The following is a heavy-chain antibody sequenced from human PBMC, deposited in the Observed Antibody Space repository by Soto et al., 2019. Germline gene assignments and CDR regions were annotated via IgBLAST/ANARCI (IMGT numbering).Heavy chain of an antibody. Sequence: ASVKVSCKAIGYSFTSHLMHWVRQAPGQGLEWMGTIHPRGVNIGYAQKFKGRLTMSSDTSTSTVYMELNSLTSEDTAVYYCARVYCSGGSCYGIDSWGQGTLVTVSS. CDR2: IHPRGVNI. J-gene: IGHJ4*02. CDR3: ARVYCSGGSCYGIDS. CDR1: GYSFTSHL. V-gene: IGHV1-46*01. D-gene: IGHD2-15*01.